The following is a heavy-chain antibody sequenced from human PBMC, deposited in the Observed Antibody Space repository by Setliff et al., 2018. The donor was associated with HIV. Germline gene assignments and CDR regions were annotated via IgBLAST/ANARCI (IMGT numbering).Heavy chain of an antibody. Sequence: SETLSLTCTVSGGSITRTPYYWGWIRQPPGKGLEWIGSIHHSGTAYDNPSLKSRVTISVDPSKNQILLRLSSVTAADTAVYYCARVRLRVPPSIFDYWGMGSLVTVSS. CDR2: IHHSGTA. CDR3: ARVRLRVPPSIFDY. J-gene: IGHJ4*02. D-gene: IGHD2-2*01. V-gene: IGHV4-39*01. CDR1: GGSITRTPYY.